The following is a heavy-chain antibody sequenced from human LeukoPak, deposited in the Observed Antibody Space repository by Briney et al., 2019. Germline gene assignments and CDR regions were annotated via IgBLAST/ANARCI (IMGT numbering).Heavy chain of an antibody. CDR2: ISYDGSNK. V-gene: IGHV3-30*18. J-gene: IGHJ4*02. Sequence: GRSLRLSCAASGFTFSDYGMHWVRQAPGKGLECVAVISYDGSNKYYADSVKGRFTISRDNSKNTLYLQMNSLRAEDTAVYYCAKDSSGSYTFYDYWGQGTLVTVSS. CDR1: GFTFSDYG. D-gene: IGHD3-10*01. CDR3: AKDSSGSYTFYDY.